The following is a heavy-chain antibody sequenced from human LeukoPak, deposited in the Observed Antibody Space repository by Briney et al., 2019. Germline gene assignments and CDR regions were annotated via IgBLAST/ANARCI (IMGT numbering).Heavy chain of an antibody. V-gene: IGHV4-61*01. CDR2: MHYSGST. CDR1: GVSVSNGNYY. CDR3: ARDSLLRGSGWDYWYFDL. D-gene: IGHD6-25*01. J-gene: IGHJ2*01. Sequence: SETPSLTRTVSGVSVSNGNYYWSSIRQPPGKGLEWIGNMHYSGSTNYNPSLKSRVTIAVDTSMNQFSLLLTSATAADTAVYYCARDSLLRGSGWDYWYFDLWGRGTLVTVSS.